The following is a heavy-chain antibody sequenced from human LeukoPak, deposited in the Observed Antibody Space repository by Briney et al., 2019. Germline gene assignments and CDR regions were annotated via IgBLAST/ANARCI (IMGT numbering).Heavy chain of an antibody. CDR1: GGTFSSYA. V-gene: IGHV1-69*04. CDR3: ARDRVGGYTYGGNWFDP. D-gene: IGHD5-18*01. Sequence: GASVKVSCKASGGTFSSYAISWVRQAPGQGLEWMGRIIPILGIANYAQKFQGRVTITADKSTSTAYMELSSLRSEDTAVYYCARDRVGGYTYGGNWFDPWGQGTLVTVSS. CDR2: IIPILGIA. J-gene: IGHJ5*02.